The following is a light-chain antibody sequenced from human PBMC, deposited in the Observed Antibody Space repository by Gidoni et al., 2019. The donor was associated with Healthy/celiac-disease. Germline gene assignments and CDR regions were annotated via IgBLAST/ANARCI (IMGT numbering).Light chain of an antibody. CDR2: DAS. CDR3: QQYDNLPPVCS. V-gene: IGKV1-33*01. CDR1: QDISNY. J-gene: IGKJ2*04. Sequence: DIQMTQSPSSLSASVGDRVTITCQARQDISNYLNWYQQKPGKAPKLLIYDASNLETGVPSRFSGSGSGTDFTFTISSLQPEDIATYYCQQYDNLPPVCSFGQGTKLEIK.